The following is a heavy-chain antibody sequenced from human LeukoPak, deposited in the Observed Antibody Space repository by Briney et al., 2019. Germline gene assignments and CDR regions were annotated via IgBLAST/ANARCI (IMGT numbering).Heavy chain of an antibody. CDR3: AKDKDIVVVVAATGACDY. Sequence: AGGSLRPSCAASGFTFSSYGMHWVRQAPGKGLEWVAVISYDGSNKYYADSVKGRFTISRDNSKNTLYLQMNSLRAEDTAVYYCAKDKDIVVVVAATGACDYWGQGTLVTVSS. CDR2: ISYDGSNK. V-gene: IGHV3-30*18. J-gene: IGHJ4*02. CDR1: GFTFSSYG. D-gene: IGHD2-15*01.